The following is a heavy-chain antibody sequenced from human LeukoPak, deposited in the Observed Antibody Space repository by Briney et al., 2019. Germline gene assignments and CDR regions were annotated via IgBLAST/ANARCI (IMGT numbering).Heavy chain of an antibody. CDR1: GGSISSYY. J-gene: IGHJ3*02. CDR3: ARDAHRYCSSTSCFDAFDI. Sequence: PSETLSLTCTVSGGSISSYYWSWIRQPAGKGLEWIGRIYTSGSTNYNPSLKSRVTMSVDTSKNQFSLKLSSVTAADTAVYYCARDAHRYCSSTSCFDAFDIWGQGTMVTVSS. CDR2: IYTSGST. D-gene: IGHD2-2*01. V-gene: IGHV4-4*07.